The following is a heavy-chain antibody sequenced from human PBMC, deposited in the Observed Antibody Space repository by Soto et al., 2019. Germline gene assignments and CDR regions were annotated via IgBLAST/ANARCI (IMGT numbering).Heavy chain of an antibody. J-gene: IGHJ6*02. CDR3: ARDSGYGDYEAFVDV. D-gene: IGHD4-17*01. Sequence: QVQLVQSGAEVKKPGASVKVSCKASGYTFTSYGISWVRQAPGQGLEWMGWISAYNGNTNYAQKLQGRVTMTTDTSTSTAYIELRSLRSDETAVYYCARDSGYGDYEAFVDVWGQGTTVSVSS. CDR2: ISAYNGNT. V-gene: IGHV1-18*01. CDR1: GYTFTSYG.